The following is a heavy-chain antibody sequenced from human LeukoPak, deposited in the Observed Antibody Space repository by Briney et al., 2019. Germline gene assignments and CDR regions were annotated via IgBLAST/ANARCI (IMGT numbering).Heavy chain of an antibody. D-gene: IGHD6-13*01. Sequence: SGTLSLTCTVSGGSISSYYRSWIRQPPGKGLEWMGYIYYSGSTNYNPSLKSRVTISVDTSKNQFSLKLSSVTAADTAVYYCASQRVLKSIAPAPNWFDPWGQGTLVTVSS. CDR1: GGSISSYY. J-gene: IGHJ5*02. CDR3: ASQRVLKSIAPAPNWFDP. CDR2: IYYSGST. V-gene: IGHV4-59*01.